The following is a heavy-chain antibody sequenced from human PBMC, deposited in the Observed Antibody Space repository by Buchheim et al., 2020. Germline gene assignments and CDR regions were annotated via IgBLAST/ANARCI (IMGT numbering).Heavy chain of an antibody. CDR1: GFTFSSYG. D-gene: IGHD6-25*01. CDR3: AKEQKGIAAGFDY. Sequence: QVQLVESGGGVVQPGRSLRLSCAASGFTFSSYGMHWVRQAPGKGLEWVAVISYDGSNKYYADSVKGRFTIPRDNSKNTLYLQMNSLRAEDTAVYYCAKEQKGIAAGFDYWGQGTL. J-gene: IGHJ4*02. CDR2: ISYDGSNK. V-gene: IGHV3-30*18.